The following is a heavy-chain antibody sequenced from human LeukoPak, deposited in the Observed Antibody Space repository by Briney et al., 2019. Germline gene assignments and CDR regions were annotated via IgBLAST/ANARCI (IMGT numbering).Heavy chain of an antibody. CDR2: IYYSGST. D-gene: IGHD5-24*01. Sequence: TSETLSLTCTVSGGSISSYYWSWIRQPPGKGLEWIGYIYYSGSTNYNASLKSRVTISVDTSKNQFSLKLSSVTAADTAVYYCARGEMAIIEDAFDIWGQGTMVTVSS. CDR3: ARGEMAIIEDAFDI. J-gene: IGHJ3*02. V-gene: IGHV4-59*01. CDR1: GGSISSYY.